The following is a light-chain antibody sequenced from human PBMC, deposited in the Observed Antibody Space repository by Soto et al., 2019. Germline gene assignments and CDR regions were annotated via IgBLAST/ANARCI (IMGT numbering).Light chain of an antibody. CDR3: QEYNGRSS. V-gene: IGKV3-15*01. CDR1: QNVGGD. Sequence: EGVTTQSPATLSVSPGERATLSCRASQNVGGDLAWYQQKPGQAPRLLIYRTSTRANGTPVRFSGSGSGTEFTLTISSLQSEYFAVYYCQEYNGRSSFGQGTKVEMK. J-gene: IGKJ1*01. CDR2: RTS.